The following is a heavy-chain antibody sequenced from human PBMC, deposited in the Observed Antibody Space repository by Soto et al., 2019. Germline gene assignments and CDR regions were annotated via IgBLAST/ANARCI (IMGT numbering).Heavy chain of an antibody. J-gene: IGHJ5*02. Sequence: SETLSLTCTVSGASISRYYWSWIRQSPGKGLEWIGYLYNTGSTIYNPSLKSRVTISVDTSKNQFSLKMNSVTAADTAVYYCARESYSDSRKFDPWGQGTLVTVSS. CDR3: ARESYSDSRKFDP. V-gene: IGHV4-59*01. CDR2: LYNTGST. D-gene: IGHD3-22*01. CDR1: GASISRYY.